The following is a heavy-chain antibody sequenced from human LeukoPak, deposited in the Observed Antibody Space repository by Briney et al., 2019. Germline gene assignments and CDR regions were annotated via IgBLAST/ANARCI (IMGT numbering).Heavy chain of an antibody. CDR3: AREGPIVGATHLVDY. Sequence: ASVKVSCKASGYTFTDYYMYWVRQAPGQGLEWMGWINPNSGGTNYAQKFQGRVTMTRDTSISTAYMELNRLRSDDTAVYYCAREGPIVGATHLVDYWGQGTLVTVSS. D-gene: IGHD1-26*01. V-gene: IGHV1-2*02. CDR2: INPNSGGT. J-gene: IGHJ4*02. CDR1: GYTFTDYY.